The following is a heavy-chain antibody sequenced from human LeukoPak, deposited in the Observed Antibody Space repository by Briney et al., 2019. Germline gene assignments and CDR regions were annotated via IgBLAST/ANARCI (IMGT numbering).Heavy chain of an antibody. D-gene: IGHD6-19*01. CDR3: ARPRRSSGWADAFDI. J-gene: IGHJ3*02. Sequence: SVKVSCKASGGTFSSYAISWVRQAPGQGLEWMGGIIPIFGTANYAQKFQGRVTITADESTSTAYMELSSLRSEDTAVYYCARPRRSSGWADAFDIWGQGTMVTVSS. CDR1: GGTFSSYA. CDR2: IIPIFGTA. V-gene: IGHV1-69*01.